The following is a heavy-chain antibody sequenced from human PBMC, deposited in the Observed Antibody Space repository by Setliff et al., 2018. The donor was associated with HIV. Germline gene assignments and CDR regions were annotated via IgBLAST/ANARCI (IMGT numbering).Heavy chain of an antibody. CDR2: IYFSGST. Sequence: ASETLSLTCTVSGDSVTSDSYYWSWIRQPAGKTLEWIGRIYFSGSTNYNPSLKSRVTISIDTSKNQLSLKLSSVTAADTAVYYCARDWAAPYYYGMDVWGPGTTVTV. D-gene: IGHD3-16*01. V-gene: IGHV4-61*02. CDR3: ARDWAAPYYYGMDV. CDR1: GDSVTSDSYY. J-gene: IGHJ6*02.